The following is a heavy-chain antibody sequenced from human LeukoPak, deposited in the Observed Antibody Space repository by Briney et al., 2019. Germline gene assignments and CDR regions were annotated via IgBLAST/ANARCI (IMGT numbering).Heavy chain of an antibody. J-gene: IGHJ4*02. CDR3: ARRFNYYDSSGYYEGFYFDY. CDR2: IIPIFGTA. CDR1: GGTFSSYA. V-gene: IGHV1-69*05. Sequence: SVKVSCKASGGTFSSYAISWVRQAPGQGLEWMGGIIPIFGTANYAQKFQGRVTMTTDTSTSTAYMELRSLRSDDTAVYYCARRFNYYDSSGYYEGFYFDYWGQGTLVTVSS. D-gene: IGHD3-22*01.